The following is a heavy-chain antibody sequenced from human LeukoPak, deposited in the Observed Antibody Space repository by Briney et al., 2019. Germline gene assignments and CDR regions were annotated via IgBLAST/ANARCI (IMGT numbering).Heavy chain of an antibody. Sequence: GESLKISCKGSGYSFTSYWIGWVRQMPGKGLEWMGIIYPGDSGTRYSPSFQGQVTISADKSISTAYLQWSSLKASDTAMYYCARRDYYDSSGGPYYAFDIWGQGTMVTVSS. CDR1: GYSFTSYW. CDR3: ARRDYYDSSGGPYYAFDI. V-gene: IGHV5-51*01. J-gene: IGHJ3*02. CDR2: IYPGDSGT. D-gene: IGHD3-22*01.